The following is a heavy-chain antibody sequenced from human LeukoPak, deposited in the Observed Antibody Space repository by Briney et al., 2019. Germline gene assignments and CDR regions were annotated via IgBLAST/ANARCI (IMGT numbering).Heavy chain of an antibody. Sequence: GRSLRLSCAASGFTFSSYAMHWVRQAPGKGLEWVAVISYDGSNKYYADSVKGRFTISRDNSKNTLYLQMNSLRTEDTAVYYCAKEGGYQVITRYYFMDVWGKGTTVTDS. D-gene: IGHD2-2*01. V-gene: IGHV3-30-3*01. CDR1: GFTFSSYA. CDR3: AKEGGYQVITRYYFMDV. CDR2: ISYDGSNK. J-gene: IGHJ6*03.